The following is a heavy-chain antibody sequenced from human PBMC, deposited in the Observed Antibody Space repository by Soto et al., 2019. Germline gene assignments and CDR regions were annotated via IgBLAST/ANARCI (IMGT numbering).Heavy chain of an antibody. CDR1: GYTFTAYY. CDR2: INPNSGGT. CDR3: ARGGGRGYNELDP. V-gene: IGHV1-2*02. J-gene: IGHJ5*02. Sequence: QVQLVQSGAEVKKPGASVKVSCKASGYTFTAYYMHWVRQAPGQGLEWMGWINPNSGGTYHAQNFQGRVTITRDTSPTTAYMELASLRSDDTAVYYCARGGGRGYNELDPWGHGTLVIVSS. D-gene: IGHD5-12*01.